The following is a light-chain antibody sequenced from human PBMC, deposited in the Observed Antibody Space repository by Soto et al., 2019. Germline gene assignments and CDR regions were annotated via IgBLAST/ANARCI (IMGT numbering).Light chain of an antibody. Sequence: DIQMTQSPSSLSASVGDRVTITCRASQGISNYLAWYQQKPGKVPKLLIYAASTLQSGVPSRFSGSGFASDFTLTISSLQPEDVATYYGQKYNSPPWTFGQGTKVEIK. J-gene: IGKJ1*01. V-gene: IGKV1-27*01. CDR3: QKYNSPPWT. CDR2: AAS. CDR1: QGISNY.